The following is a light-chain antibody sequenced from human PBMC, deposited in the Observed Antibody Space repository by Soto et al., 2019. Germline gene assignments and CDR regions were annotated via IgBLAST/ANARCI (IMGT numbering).Light chain of an antibody. CDR2: KAS. Sequence: DIHMTQSPSTLSASVGDRITITCRASQDVSQWLAWYQHKPGKAPKLLIYKASTLESGVSSRFSGRGSGTEFTLTITNLQPDDFATYYCQQYRSDLYTFGQGTKVDIK. CDR3: QQYRSDLYT. J-gene: IGKJ2*01. V-gene: IGKV1-5*03. CDR1: QDVSQW.